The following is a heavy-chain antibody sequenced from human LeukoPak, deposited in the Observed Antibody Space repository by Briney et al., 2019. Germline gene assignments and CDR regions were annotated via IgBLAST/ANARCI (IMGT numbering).Heavy chain of an antibody. CDR3: ARNYDSVGYYYMDV. CDR2: INPDSGNT. Sequence: GASVKVSCKASGYTFTTYDIHWVRQATGQGLEWLGRINPDSGNTAYAQTFQGRVTMTRDTSIRTAYMELSSLRSEDTAVYYCARNYDSVGYYYMDVWGKGTTVTVSS. CDR1: GYTFTTYD. J-gene: IGHJ6*03. D-gene: IGHD3-22*01. V-gene: IGHV1-8*01.